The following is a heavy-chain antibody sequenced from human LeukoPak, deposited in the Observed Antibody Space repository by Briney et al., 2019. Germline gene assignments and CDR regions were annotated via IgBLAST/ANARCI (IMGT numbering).Heavy chain of an antibody. CDR2: INPSGGST. Sequence: GASVKVSCKASGYTFTSYYMHWVRQAPGQGLEWMGIINPSGGSTSYAQKFQGRVTMTRDTSTSTVYMELSSLRSEDTAVYYCARVGGGITIFPLNAFDIWGQGTMVTVSS. V-gene: IGHV1-46*01. J-gene: IGHJ3*02. CDR3: ARVGGGITIFPLNAFDI. D-gene: IGHD3-3*01. CDR1: GYTFTSYY.